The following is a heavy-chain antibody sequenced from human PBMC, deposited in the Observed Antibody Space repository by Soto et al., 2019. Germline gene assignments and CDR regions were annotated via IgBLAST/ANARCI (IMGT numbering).Heavy chain of an antibody. D-gene: IGHD3-10*01. CDR2: ISAYNGNT. Sequence: QVQLVQSGAEVKQPGASVKVSCKASGYTFTSYGISWVRQAPGQGLEWMGWISAYNGNTNYAQKLQGRVTMTTDTSTSTAYMELRSLRSDDTAVYYCARTDGSGSYYKVSWYFDLWGRGTLVTVSS. CDR3: ARTDGSGSYYKVSWYFDL. V-gene: IGHV1-18*01. J-gene: IGHJ2*01. CDR1: GYTFTSYG.